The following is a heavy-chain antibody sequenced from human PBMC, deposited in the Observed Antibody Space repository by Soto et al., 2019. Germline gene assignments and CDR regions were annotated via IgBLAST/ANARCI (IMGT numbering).Heavy chain of an antibody. D-gene: IGHD1-26*01. V-gene: IGHV3-23*01. CDR3: ANGQGELIAERDWFDP. CDR1: GFTFSSYA. Sequence: EVQLLESGGGLVQPGGSLRLSCAASGFTFSSYAMSWVRQAPGKGLEWVSVISGSGGSTYYADSVKGRFTISRDNSKKTLYLQMNSLRAEDTAVYYCANGQGELIAERDWFDPWGQGTLVTVSS. CDR2: ISGSGGST. J-gene: IGHJ5*02.